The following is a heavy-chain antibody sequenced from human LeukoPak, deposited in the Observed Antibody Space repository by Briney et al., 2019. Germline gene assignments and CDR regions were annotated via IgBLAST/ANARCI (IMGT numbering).Heavy chain of an antibody. J-gene: IGHJ5*02. V-gene: IGHV1-2*02. Sequence: ASVKVSCKASGYTFTGYYMHWVRQAPGQGLEWMGWINPNSGGTNYAQKFQGRVTMTRDTSISTAYMELSRLRSDDTAVYYCARDRKYQPLLGVVGFDPWGQGTLVTVSS. CDR1: GYTFTGYY. D-gene: IGHD2-2*01. CDR2: INPNSGGT. CDR3: ARDRKYQPLLGVVGFDP.